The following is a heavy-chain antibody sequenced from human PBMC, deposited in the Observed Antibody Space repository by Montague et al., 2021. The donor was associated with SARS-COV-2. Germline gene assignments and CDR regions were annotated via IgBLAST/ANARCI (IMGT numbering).Heavy chain of an antibody. CDR3: AHKTSGWPIGFEF. CDR1: GFSLSTSGVD. V-gene: IGHV2-5*01. Sequence: PALVKPTQILMLTCTFPGFSLSTSGVDVAWSRQPPGKVLECLAPTFWNDDKRYSPSQKNRLTVIKDTSKNQVVLSMTNMEPVDTAAYYCAHKTSGWPIGFEFWGQGALVTVSS. D-gene: IGHD6-19*01. J-gene: IGHJ4*02. CDR2: TFWNDDK.